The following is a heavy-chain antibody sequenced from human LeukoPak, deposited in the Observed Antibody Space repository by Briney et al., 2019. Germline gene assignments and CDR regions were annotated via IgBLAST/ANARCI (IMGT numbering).Heavy chain of an antibody. D-gene: IGHD3-10*01. V-gene: IGHV3-23*01. J-gene: IGHJ3*01. CDR2: LSGGGDKS. CDR3: AKDTRRGSGMKDGFEF. CDR1: GFTFFDYA. Sequence: GGSLRLSCAASGFTFFDYAMTWVRQAPGKGLEWVSALSGGGDKSFYADSVKGRFTISRDNSKNMLFPQMNSLRAEDTAVYFCAKDTRRGSGMKDGFEFWGHGTMVTVSP.